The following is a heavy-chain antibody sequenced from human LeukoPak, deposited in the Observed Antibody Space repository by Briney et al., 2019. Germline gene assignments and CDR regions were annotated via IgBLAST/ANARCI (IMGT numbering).Heavy chain of an antibody. J-gene: IGHJ4*02. CDR1: GFNFDDYG. D-gene: IGHD3-10*01. CDR2: IDRNGDST. Sequence: GGSLRLSCAASGFNFDDYGMSWVRQGPGKGREWVSGIDRNGDSTGYADSVKGRFTISRDNAKNSLYLQMNGLRAEDTAVYYCAKDRAGGSGRGNDYWGQGTLVTVSS. CDR3: AKDRAGGSGRGNDY. V-gene: IGHV3-20*04.